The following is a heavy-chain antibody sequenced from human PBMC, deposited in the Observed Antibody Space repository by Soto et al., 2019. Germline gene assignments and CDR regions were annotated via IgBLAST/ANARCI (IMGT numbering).Heavy chain of an antibody. CDR2: LSHDGGNI. V-gene: IGHV3-23*01. CDR3: ATKMGKWVDTAIDF. D-gene: IGHD2-21*02. Sequence: GGSLRLSCVAPDFSFTHHAMTWVRLPPGKGLQWVAALSHDGGNIYYRDSVRGRFTISRDNSKNTLYLQMHSLKAEDTAVYFCATKMGKWVDTAIDFWGQGTQVTVSS. CDR1: DFSFTHHA. J-gene: IGHJ4*02.